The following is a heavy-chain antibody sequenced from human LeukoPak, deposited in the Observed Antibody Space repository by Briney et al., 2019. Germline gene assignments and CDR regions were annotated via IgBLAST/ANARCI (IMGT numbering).Heavy chain of an antibody. D-gene: IGHD3-22*01. Sequence: PARSRRLSCTTSGFTFGDSPMSWVRQAPGKGLEWVGFIRTKAYGGTTEYAASVKGRFTISRDDSRSIAYLQMNSLQTEDTAVYYCYYYDSSGYEPLDYWGQGTLVTVSS. J-gene: IGHJ4*02. CDR1: GFTFGDSP. CDR3: YYYDSSGYEPLDY. CDR2: IRTKAYGGTT. V-gene: IGHV3-49*04.